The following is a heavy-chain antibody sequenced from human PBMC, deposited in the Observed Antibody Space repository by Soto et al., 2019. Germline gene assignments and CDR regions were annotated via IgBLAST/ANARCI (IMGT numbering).Heavy chain of an antibody. J-gene: IGHJ6*02. V-gene: IGHV5-51*01. CDR2: IYPGGSGD. CDR1: GYSFTDYW. CDR3: ARQTTGWFGMDV. D-gene: IGHD6-19*01. Sequence: GESLKISCKGSGYSFTDYWIGWVRQMPGKGQELVGIIYPGGSGDRYSPSFQGQGSITTNTSVKTPFLQRGSLMASYTAMYYCARQTTGWFGMDVWGQGTTVTVSS.